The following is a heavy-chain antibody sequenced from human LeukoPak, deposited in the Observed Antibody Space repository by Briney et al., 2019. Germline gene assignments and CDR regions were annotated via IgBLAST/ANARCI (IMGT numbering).Heavy chain of an antibody. CDR1: GGSISSTKYY. V-gene: IGHV4-39*02. D-gene: IGHD3-22*01. CDR3: ARDLGLYYYDSSGYFDY. Sequence: PSETLSLTCTVSGGSISSTKYYWGWIRQPPGKGLEWIGSIYYSGSTYYNPSLKSRVTIYVDTSKNQFSLKLSSVTAADTAVYYCARDLGLYYYDSSGYFDYWGQGTLVTVSS. CDR2: IYYSGST. J-gene: IGHJ4*02.